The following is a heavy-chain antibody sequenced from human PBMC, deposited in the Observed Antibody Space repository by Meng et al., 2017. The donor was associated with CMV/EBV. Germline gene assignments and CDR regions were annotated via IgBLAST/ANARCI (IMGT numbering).Heavy chain of an antibody. CDR1: GYTFTSYG. J-gene: IGHJ5*02. CDR2: ISAYNGNT. CDR3: ARPKDIVVVPAATILGTGWWFDP. D-gene: IGHD2-2*01. V-gene: IGHV1-18*01. Sequence: ASVKVSCKASGYTFTSYGISWVRQAPGQGLEWMGWISAYNGNTNYAQKLQGRVTMTTDTSTSTAYMELRSLRSDDTAVYYCARPKDIVVVPAATILGTGWWFDPWGQGTLVTVSS.